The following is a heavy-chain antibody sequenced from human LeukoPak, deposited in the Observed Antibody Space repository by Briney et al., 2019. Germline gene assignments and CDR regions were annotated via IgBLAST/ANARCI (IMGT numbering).Heavy chain of an antibody. CDR2: ISGRSSHI. CDR1: GFSFSDYD. CDR3: GRAFPPLRTSSAGDL. V-gene: IGHV3-21*01. Sequence: GRSLRLSCSASGFSFSDYDMNWVRQAPGKGLEWVSAISGRSSHIYYGESVNGRFTISRDNAKNSLYLQMDSLGVEDTAVYYCGRAFPPLRTSSAGDLWGQGTLVLVSS. D-gene: IGHD3-16*01. J-gene: IGHJ1*01.